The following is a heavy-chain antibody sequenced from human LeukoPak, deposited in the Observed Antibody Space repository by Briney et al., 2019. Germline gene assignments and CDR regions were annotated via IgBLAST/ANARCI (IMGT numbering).Heavy chain of an antibody. Sequence: GGSLRLSCAASGFTLSDYGMSWARQAPGKGLEWVSYITTNYAKFYADSVRGQIAISRDNDKNSVYLQMNSLRDDDTAVYYCAKGYSAIAQFEFDYWGQGTLVTVSS. CDR3: AKGYSAIAQFEFDY. D-gene: IGHD5-12*01. CDR1: GFTLSDYG. V-gene: IGHV3-48*02. J-gene: IGHJ4*02. CDR2: ITTNYAK.